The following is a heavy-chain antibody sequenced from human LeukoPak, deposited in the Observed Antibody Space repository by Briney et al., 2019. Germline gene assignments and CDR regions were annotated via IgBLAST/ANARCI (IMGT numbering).Heavy chain of an antibody. CDR1: GYTFTSYG. CDR3: AKRAIWFGELLPFDY. D-gene: IGHD3-10*01. V-gene: IGHV1-18*01. Sequence: ASVKVSCKASGYTFTSYGISWVRQAPGQGLEWMGWISAYNGNTNYAQKLQGRVTMTTDTSTSTAYMELRSLRSDDTAVYYCAKRAIWFGELLPFDYWGQGTLVTVSS. J-gene: IGHJ4*02. CDR2: ISAYNGNT.